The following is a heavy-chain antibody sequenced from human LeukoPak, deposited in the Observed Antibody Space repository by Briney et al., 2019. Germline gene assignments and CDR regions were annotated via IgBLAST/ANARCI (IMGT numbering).Heavy chain of an antibody. CDR2: IYYSGST. V-gene: IGHV4-39*07. Sequence: SETLSLTCTVSGGSISSSSYYWGWIRQPPGKGLEWIGSIYYSGSTYYNPSLKSRVTISVDTSKNQFSLKLSSVTAADTAVYYCARDRGDGDYVGYYYYYMDVWGKGTTVTISS. CDR3: ARDRGDGDYVGYYYYYMDV. D-gene: IGHD4-17*01. J-gene: IGHJ6*03. CDR1: GGSISSSSYY.